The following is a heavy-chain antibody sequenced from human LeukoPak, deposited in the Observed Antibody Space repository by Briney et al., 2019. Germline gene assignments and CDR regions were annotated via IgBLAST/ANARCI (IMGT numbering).Heavy chain of an antibody. J-gene: IGHJ4*02. CDR2: IRSKANSYAT. CDR1: GFTFSGSA. Sequence: GGSLKLSCAASGFTFSGSAMHWVRQASGKGLEWVGRIRSKANSYATAYAASVKGRFTISRDNAKNSLYLQMNSLRAEDTAVYYCARHSAGYTTFFDYWGQGTLVTVSS. D-gene: IGHD5-24*01. CDR3: ARHSAGYTTFFDY. V-gene: IGHV3-73*01.